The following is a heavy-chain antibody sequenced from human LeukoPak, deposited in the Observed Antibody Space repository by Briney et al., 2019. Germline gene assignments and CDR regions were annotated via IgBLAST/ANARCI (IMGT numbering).Heavy chain of an antibody. J-gene: IGHJ4*02. CDR3: ARTNDFWTGYYEK. V-gene: IGHV4-61*02. CDR1: GGSVSIGSCY. Sequence: PSQTLSLTCTVSGGSVSIGSCYWSWIRQPAGKGLEWIGRIYVGGSTDYNPSLKSRVTILKDMSKNQFSLRLSSVTAADTAVYYCARTNDFWTGYYEKWGQGTLVTVSS. D-gene: IGHD3/OR15-3a*01. CDR2: IYVGGST.